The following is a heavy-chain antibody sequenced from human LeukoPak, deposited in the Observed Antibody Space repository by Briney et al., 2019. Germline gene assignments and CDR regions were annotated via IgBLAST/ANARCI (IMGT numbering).Heavy chain of an antibody. V-gene: IGHV3-74*03. Sequence: GGSLRLSCAASGFTFSDYWMHWVRQVPGKGLVWVSRINTSGSSTTYAESVKGRFTISRDNAKNSLYLQMNSLRDEDTAVYYCAREHEPMVVAATGFDYWGQGTLVTVSS. CDR3: AREHEPMVVAATGFDY. CDR1: GFTFSDYW. J-gene: IGHJ4*02. CDR2: INTSGSST. D-gene: IGHD2-15*01.